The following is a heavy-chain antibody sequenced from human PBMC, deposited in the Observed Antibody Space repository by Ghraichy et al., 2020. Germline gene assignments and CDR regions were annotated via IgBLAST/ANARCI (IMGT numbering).Heavy chain of an antibody. Sequence: ASVKVSCKASGYSFSGSFMHWVRQAPGQGLEWMGWINPNTGLVNYEQTFQGRVTMTRDTSISTAYMELNRLTSDDTAVYYCARLGSLYFPTGEWGQGTLVTVSS. CDR1: GYSFSGSF. J-gene: IGHJ4*01. V-gene: IGHV1-2*02. CDR2: INPNTGLV. D-gene: IGHD1-14*01. CDR3: ARLGSLYFPTGE.